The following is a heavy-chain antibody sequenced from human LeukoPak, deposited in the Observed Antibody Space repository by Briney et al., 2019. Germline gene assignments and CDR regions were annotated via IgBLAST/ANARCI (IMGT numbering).Heavy chain of an antibody. D-gene: IGHD3-3*01. Sequence: PSETLSLTCTVSGGSISSGDYYWSWIRQPPGKGLEWIGYIYYSGSTNYNPSLKSRVTISVDTSKNQFSLKLSSVTAADTAVYYCASSTSYDFWSGLYYYYGMDVWGQGTTVTVSS. CDR3: ASSTSYDFWSGLYYYYGMDV. CDR2: IYYSGST. CDR1: GGSISSGDYY. J-gene: IGHJ6*02. V-gene: IGHV4-61*08.